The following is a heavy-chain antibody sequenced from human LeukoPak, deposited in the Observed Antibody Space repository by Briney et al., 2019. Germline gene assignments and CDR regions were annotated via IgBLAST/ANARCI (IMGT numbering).Heavy chain of an antibody. Sequence: GGSLGLSCAASGFTVSSNHMSWVRQAPGKGLEWVSAIYSGGSTYYADSVQGRFTIARDNSKNTLYLQMNSLRAGDTAVYYCARVYSSGWYYLDYWGQGALVTVSS. J-gene: IGHJ4*02. D-gene: IGHD6-19*01. V-gene: IGHV3-53*01. CDR3: ARVYSSGWYYLDY. CDR1: GFTVSSNH. CDR2: IYSGGST.